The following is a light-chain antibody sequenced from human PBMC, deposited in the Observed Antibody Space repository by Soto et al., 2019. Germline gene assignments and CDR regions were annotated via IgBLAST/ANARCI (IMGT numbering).Light chain of an antibody. CDR2: GAS. J-gene: IGKJ3*01. CDR3: QQYNDWPPIT. V-gene: IGKV3-15*01. CDR1: QSVSTD. Sequence: VMTQSPPTLSVSPGERATLSCRASQSVSTDFAWYQQKPGQAPRLLIYGASTRATDVPARFSGGGSGTEFTLTISSLHSEDVAIYYCQQYNDWPPITVGPGTKVDIK.